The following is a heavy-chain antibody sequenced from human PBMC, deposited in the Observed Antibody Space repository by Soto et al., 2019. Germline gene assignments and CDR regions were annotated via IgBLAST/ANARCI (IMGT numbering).Heavy chain of an antibody. CDR3: AKDRWDNSSLDY. D-gene: IGHD1-1*01. Sequence: XXSLRLSCAASGFTFSTYAMSWVRQAPGKGLEWVSGIXGGGGXTFYADYVKGXXTISRDNXXNTLFLQMNGLRVEDTAVYFCAKDRWDNSSLDYWGQGTPVTVSS. J-gene: IGHJ4*02. CDR1: GFTFSTYA. V-gene: IGHV3-23*01. CDR2: IXGGGGXT.